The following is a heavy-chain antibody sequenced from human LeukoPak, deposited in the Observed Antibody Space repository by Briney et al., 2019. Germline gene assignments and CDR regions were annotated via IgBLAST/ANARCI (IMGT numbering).Heavy chain of an antibody. J-gene: IGHJ4*01. V-gene: IGHV3-7*02. Sequence: PGGSLRLSSAASGFTLSTYWMTWVRQAPGKGLEWVANIKQDGSEKYYADSVKGRFTISRDNAKNSLYLQMNSLRAEDTAVYYCARLKGERSLFEYWGQGTLVTVSS. CDR3: ARLKGERSLFEY. CDR1: GFTLSTYW. D-gene: IGHD2-21*01. CDR2: IKQDGSEK.